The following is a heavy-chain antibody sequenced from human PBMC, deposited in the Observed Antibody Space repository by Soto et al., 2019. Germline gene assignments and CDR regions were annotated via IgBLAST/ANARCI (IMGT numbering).Heavy chain of an antibody. J-gene: IGHJ4*02. CDR3: ARVRDY. Sequence: SETLSLTCAVSGGSISSGGYSWSWIRQPPGKGLEWIGYMYHSGSTYYNPSLKSRVTISIDRSKSQFSLKLSSVTAADTAVYYGARVRDYWGQGILVTVSS. D-gene: IGHD3-3*01. V-gene: IGHV4-30-2*01. CDR2: MYHSGST. CDR1: GGSISSGGYS.